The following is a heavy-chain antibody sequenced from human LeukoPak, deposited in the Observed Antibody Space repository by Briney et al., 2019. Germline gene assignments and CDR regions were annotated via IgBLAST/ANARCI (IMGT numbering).Heavy chain of an antibody. CDR1: GFTFDDYA. CDR2: ISWNSGSL. V-gene: IGHV3-9*01. D-gene: IGHD1-26*01. J-gene: IGHJ6*03. CDR3: ARESSGSRRVNNYYYMDV. Sequence: QTGGSLRLSCAASGFTFDDYAMHWVRQAPGKGLEWVSGISWNSGSLGYVDSVKGRFTISRDNAKNSLYLQMNSLRAEDTAVYYCARESSGSRRVNNYYYMDVWGKGTTVTVSS.